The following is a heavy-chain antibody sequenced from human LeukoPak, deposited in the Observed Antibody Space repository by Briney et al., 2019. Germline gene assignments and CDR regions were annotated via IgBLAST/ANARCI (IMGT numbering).Heavy chain of an antibody. CDR2: ISSSSSYI. D-gene: IGHD3-10*01. J-gene: IGHJ5*02. Sequence: GGSLRLSCGASGFTVSSNYMTWVRQAPGKGLECVSSISSSSSYIYYADSVKGRFTISRDNAKNSLYLQMNSLRAEDTAVYYCARNRYYYGSGNYGVPNWFDPWGQGTLVTVSS. V-gene: IGHV3-21*01. CDR3: ARNRYYYGSGNYGVPNWFDP. CDR1: GFTVSSNY.